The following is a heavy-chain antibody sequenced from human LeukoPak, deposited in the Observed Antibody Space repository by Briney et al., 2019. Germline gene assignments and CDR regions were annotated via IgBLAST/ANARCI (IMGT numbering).Heavy chain of an antibody. V-gene: IGHV4-59*12. CDR3: ARGAAGSWYGTFDP. CDR1: GGSLRSYY. J-gene: IGHJ5*02. CDR2: IYDNGNT. D-gene: IGHD6-13*01. Sequence: SETLSLTCTVSGGSLRSYYGSWIRQPPGKGLEWIGYIYDNGNTKYNPSLKSRVTISVDTSKTQFSLKLRSVTAADTAFYYCARGAAGSWYGTFDPWGQGTLVTVSS.